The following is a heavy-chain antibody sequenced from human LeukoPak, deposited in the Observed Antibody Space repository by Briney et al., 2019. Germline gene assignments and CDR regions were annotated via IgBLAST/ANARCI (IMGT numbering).Heavy chain of an antibody. CDR3: ARVPNRKLWFGELFPSYFDY. J-gene: IGHJ4*02. V-gene: IGHV3-11*04. D-gene: IGHD3-10*01. CDR2: ISGSGSDL. Sequence: PGGSLRLSCVACGFSFSDYYMSWIRQAPGRGLEWISYISGSGSDLYYADSVKGRFTISRDNAKNSLYLQMNSLRAEDTAVYYCARVPNRKLWFGELFPSYFDYWGQGTLVTVSS. CDR1: GFSFSDYY.